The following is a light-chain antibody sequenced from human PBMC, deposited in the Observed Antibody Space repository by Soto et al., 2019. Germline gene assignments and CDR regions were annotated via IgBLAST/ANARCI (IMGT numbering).Light chain of an antibody. CDR2: DTS. V-gene: IGKV3-20*01. Sequence: VLTQSPVTLSLSPGESATLSCRATERISSSYLAWYQQRRGGAPRLLIYDTSSRATDIPDRFTGSGSGTDFTLTISRVEPADSAVYYCQQYGRSPLYSFGQGTQLEIK. CDR1: ERISSSY. J-gene: IGKJ2*03. CDR3: QQYGRSPLYS.